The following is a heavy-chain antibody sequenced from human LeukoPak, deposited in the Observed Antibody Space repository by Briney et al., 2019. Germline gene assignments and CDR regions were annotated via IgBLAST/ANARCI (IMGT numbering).Heavy chain of an antibody. J-gene: IGHJ4*02. V-gene: IGHV4-61*02. D-gene: IGHD3-22*01. CDR3: AANYYDSSGYYY. CDR2: IYTSGST. CDR1: GGSISSGSYY. Sequence: SQTLSLTCTVSGGSISSGSYYWSWIRQPAGKGLEWIGRIYTSGSTNYNPSLKSRVTISVDTSKNQFSLKLSSVTAADTAVYYCAANYYDSSGYYYWGRGTLLTVAS.